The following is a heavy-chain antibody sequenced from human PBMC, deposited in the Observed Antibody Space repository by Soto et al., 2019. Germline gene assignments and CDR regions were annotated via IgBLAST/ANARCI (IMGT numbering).Heavy chain of an antibody. CDR3: ARRRITTFGVVITGYGMDV. V-gene: IGHV4-4*02. CDR2: IYHSGTA. CDR1: GGSISNNNC. Sequence: KASETLSLTCTVSGGSISNNNCWNWVRQPPGKGLEWIGEIYHSGTANYSPSLKSRVTISVDKSNNQFSLTLNSVTAADTAVYYCARRRITTFGVVITGYGMDVWGQGTTVTVSS. J-gene: IGHJ6*02. D-gene: IGHD3-3*01.